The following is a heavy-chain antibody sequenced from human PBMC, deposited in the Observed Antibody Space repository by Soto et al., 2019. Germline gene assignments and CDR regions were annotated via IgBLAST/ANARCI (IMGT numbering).Heavy chain of an antibody. J-gene: IGHJ2*01. CDR1: GGSISSGGYS. Sequence: QLQLQESGSGLVKPSQTLSLTCAVSGGSISSGGYSWSWIRQPPGKGLEWIGYIYHSGSTYYNPSLKRRVTISVGRSKNPCSLKLSSVTAADTAVYYCARVVGIAAAGTFWYFDLWGRGTLVTVSS. CDR2: IYHSGST. D-gene: IGHD6-13*01. V-gene: IGHV4-30-2*01. CDR3: ARVVGIAAAGTFWYFDL.